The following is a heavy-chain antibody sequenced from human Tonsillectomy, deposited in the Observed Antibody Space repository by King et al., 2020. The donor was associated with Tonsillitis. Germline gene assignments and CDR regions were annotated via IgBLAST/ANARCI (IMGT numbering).Heavy chain of an antibody. CDR1: GFTFSSYE. CDR2: ISGRSDTI. J-gene: IGHJ4*02. Sequence: VQLVESGGGLVQPGGSLRLSCAASGFTFSSYELNWVRQAPGKGLEWLSYISGRSDTIYYADSVKGRFTLSRDNAKNSLYLQMNSLRAEDTAVYYCARMGYSSSWYGGYFDYWGQGILVTVSS. V-gene: IGHV3-48*03. CDR3: ARMGYSSSWYGGYFDY. D-gene: IGHD6-13*01.